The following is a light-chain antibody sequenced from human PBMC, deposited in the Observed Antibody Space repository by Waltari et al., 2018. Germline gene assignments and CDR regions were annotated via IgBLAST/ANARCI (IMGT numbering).Light chain of an antibody. J-gene: IGLJ3*02. V-gene: IGLV4-69*01. CDR1: SGHSSNV. Sequence: QLVLTQSPSASASLGASVKLTCTLSSGHSSNVIASFQQQSEKGPRYLMKVNSDGSHSKGDEIPDRFSGSSSGAERYLTISSLQSEDEADYYCQTGGHGTWVFGGGTKLTVL. CDR2: VNSDGSH. CDR3: QTGGHGTWV.